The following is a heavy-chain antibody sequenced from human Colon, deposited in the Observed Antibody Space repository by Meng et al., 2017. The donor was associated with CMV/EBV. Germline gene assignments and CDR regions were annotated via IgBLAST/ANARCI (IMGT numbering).Heavy chain of an antibody. CDR3: AKSMNDFWTGYYPLFDQ. Sequence: ASVKVSCKASGYTFTDYHMHWGRQAPGQGPEWMGWVNPRNGGIKYAQRFQDRVTMTRDTSTATAHMELRSLRSDDTAVYYCAKSMNDFWTGYYPLFDQWGQGTLVTVSS. D-gene: IGHD3/OR15-3a*01. V-gene: IGHV1-2*02. CDR1: GYTFTDYH. CDR2: VNPRNGGI. J-gene: IGHJ4*02.